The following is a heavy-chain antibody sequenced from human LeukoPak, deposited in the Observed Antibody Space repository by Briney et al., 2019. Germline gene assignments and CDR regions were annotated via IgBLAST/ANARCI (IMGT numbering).Heavy chain of an antibody. Sequence: PSETLSLTCTVSGGSISSSSYYWGWIRQPPGKGLEWIGSIYYSGSTYYNPSLKSRVTISVDTSKNQFSLKLTSVTAADTAIYFCARDRYYYDTSAYYSAFETWGQGTMVTVSS. J-gene: IGHJ3*02. CDR1: GGSISSSSYY. D-gene: IGHD3-22*01. CDR3: ARDRYYYDTSAYYSAFET. V-gene: IGHV4-39*07. CDR2: IYYSGST.